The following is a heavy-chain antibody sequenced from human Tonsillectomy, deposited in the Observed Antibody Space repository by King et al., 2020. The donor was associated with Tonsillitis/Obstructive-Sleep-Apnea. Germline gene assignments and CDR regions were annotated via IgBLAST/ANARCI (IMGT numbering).Heavy chain of an antibody. D-gene: IGHD1-26*01. CDR1: GFTFSSYW. CDR2: INQDGNEK. J-gene: IGHJ3*02. Sequence: EVQLVESGGDLVQPGGSLRLSCAASGFTFSSYWMMWLRQAPGKGLEWVANINQDGNEKSFVDSVRGRFTISRDNAKNSLYLQMNNLRAEDTAVYYCARDINPQYSGTYYDAFDIWGQGTMVTVSS. CDR3: ARDINPQYSGTYYDAFDI. V-gene: IGHV3-7*01.